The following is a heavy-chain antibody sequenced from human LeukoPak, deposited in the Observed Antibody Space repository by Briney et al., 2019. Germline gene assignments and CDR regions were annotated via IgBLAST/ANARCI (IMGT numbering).Heavy chain of an antibody. CDR3: AGGTRYKYPYYYAL. D-gene: IGHD1-1*01. J-gene: IGHJ4*02. Sequence: GGSLRLSCAASGFTFRSNYMNWVRQAPGEGLEWVSVICGGGNIYYADAVEGRFTISSDNSKNTLYLLMNSLRAEDTAAYYCAGGTRYKYPYYYALCGQGTLVTVSA. CDR2: ICGGGNI. CDR1: GFTFRSNY. V-gene: IGHV3-53*01.